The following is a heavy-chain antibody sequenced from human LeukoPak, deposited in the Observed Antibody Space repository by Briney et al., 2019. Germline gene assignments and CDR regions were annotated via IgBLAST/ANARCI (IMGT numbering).Heavy chain of an antibody. CDR3: ARQGCSSTSCFDAFDI. J-gene: IGHJ3*02. CDR1: GYSFTSYW. V-gene: IGHV5-51*01. CDR2: IYRGDSDT. D-gene: IGHD2-2*01. Sequence: KPGESLKISCKGSGYSFTSYWIGWVRQMPGKGLEWMGIIYRGDSDTRYSPSFQGQVTISADKSISTAYLQWSSLKASDTAMYYCARQGCSSTSCFDAFDIWGQGTMVTVSS.